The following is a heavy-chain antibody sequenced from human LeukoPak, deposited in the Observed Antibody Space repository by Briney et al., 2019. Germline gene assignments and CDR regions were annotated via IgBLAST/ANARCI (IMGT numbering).Heavy chain of an antibody. CDR2: IRWNSGNI. D-gene: IGHD3-22*01. Sequence: TGGSLRLSCAASGFTFDDYAMHWVRQAPGKGLEWVSGIRWNSGNIGYADSVKGRFTISRDNSKNTLHLQMNSLRAEDTAVYYWAKDRSRYDSSAYDFDYWGQGTLVTVSS. J-gene: IGHJ4*02. CDR1: GFTFDDYA. CDR3: AKDRSRYDSSAYDFDY. V-gene: IGHV3-9*01.